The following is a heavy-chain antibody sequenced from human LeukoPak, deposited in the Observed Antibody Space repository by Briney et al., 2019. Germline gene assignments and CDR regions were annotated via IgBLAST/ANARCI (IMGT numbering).Heavy chain of an antibody. CDR3: ANQQFASVRAFDY. V-gene: IGHV1-2*06. D-gene: IGHD6-6*01. CDR2: INPNSGGT. CDR1: GYTFTGYY. Sequence: ASVKVSCKASGYTFTGYYMHWVRQAPGQGLEWMGRINPNSGGTNYAQKFQGRVTMTRDTSISTAYMEVSSLRSDDTALYYCANQQFASVRAFDYWGQGTLVTVSS. J-gene: IGHJ4*02.